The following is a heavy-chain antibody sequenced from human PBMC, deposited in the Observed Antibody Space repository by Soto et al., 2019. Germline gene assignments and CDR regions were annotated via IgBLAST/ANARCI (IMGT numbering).Heavy chain of an antibody. V-gene: IGHV3-74*01. D-gene: IGHD3-22*01. J-gene: IGHJ4*02. CDR3: VRPRYDDSGTPFDY. Sequence: EVQLVESGGGLVQPGGSLRLSCAASGFTFRSYWMHWVRQVPGKGLVWVSRINSDGSTTSYADSVKGRFTISRDNAKNTVYLQMTSLRAADTAVYYCVRPRYDDSGTPFDYWGQGTLVTVSS. CDR1: GFTFRSYW. CDR2: INSDGSTT.